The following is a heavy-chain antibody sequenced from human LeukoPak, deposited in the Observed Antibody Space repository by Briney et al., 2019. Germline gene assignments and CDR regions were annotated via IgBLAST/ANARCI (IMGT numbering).Heavy chain of an antibody. D-gene: IGHD6-19*01. CDR2: IYYSGST. V-gene: IGHV4-39*07. CDR3: ARDEKFSSGWYNWFDP. CDR1: GGSISSSSYY. Sequence: PSETLSLTRTVSGGSISSSSYYWGWIRQPPGKGLEWIGSIYYSGSTYYNPSLKSRVTISVDTSKNQFSLKLSSVTAADTAVYYCARDEKFSSGWYNWFDPWGQGTLVTVSS. J-gene: IGHJ5*02.